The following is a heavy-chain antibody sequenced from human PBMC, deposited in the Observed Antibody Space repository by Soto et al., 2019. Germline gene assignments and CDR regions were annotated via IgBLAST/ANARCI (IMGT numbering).Heavy chain of an antibody. V-gene: IGHV3-23*01. CDR2: ISGSGGST. CDR1: GFTFSIYA. CDR3: AKNLEGLLAYMDV. J-gene: IGHJ6*02. Sequence: EVQLLESGGGLVQPGGSLRLSCAASGFTFSIYAMSWVRQAPGKGLEWVSAISGSGGSTYYADSVKGWFTISRDKAKNTLYLQMNSLSAEDRAVYYCAKNLEGLLAYMDVWGQGTTVTVAS. D-gene: IGHD3-3*01.